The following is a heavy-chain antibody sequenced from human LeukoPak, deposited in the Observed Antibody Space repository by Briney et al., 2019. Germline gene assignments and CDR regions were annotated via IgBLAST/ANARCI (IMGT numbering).Heavy chain of an antibody. D-gene: IGHD2-2*01. CDR2: IYYSGST. CDR1: GGSISSYY. V-gene: IGHV4-59*01. Sequence: SETLSLTCTVSGGSISSYYWSWIRQPPGKGLEWIGYIYYSGSTNYNPSLKSRVTISVDTSKNQFSLRLTSVTAADTAVYYCARYSTSWDYWGQGTLVTVSS. J-gene: IGHJ4*02. CDR3: ARYSTSWDY.